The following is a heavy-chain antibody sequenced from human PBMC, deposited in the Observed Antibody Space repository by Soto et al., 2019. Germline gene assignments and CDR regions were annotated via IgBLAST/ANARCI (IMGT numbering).Heavy chain of an antibody. D-gene: IGHD1-1*01. CDR1: GGSMTSGDQY. J-gene: IGHJ6*02. Sequence: QVQLQESGPGLVKPSQTLSLTCTVTGGSMTSGDQYWTWIRHRPGEGLEWFGYINHRGSLYYNPALKSRVSMSVDTSKNQFSLHLRSVTAADTAVYYCVRELPQRQGRNMDVWGQGPTVTVSS. CDR2: INHRGSL. CDR3: VRELPQRQGRNMDV. V-gene: IGHV4-31*03.